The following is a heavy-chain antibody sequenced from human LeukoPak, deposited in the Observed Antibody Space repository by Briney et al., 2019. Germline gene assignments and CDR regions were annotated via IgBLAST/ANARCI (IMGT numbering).Heavy chain of an antibody. CDR1: GFTLSSHG. CDR3: ARDGCSSTSCPDAFDI. V-gene: IGHV3-30*19. D-gene: IGHD2-2*01. J-gene: IGHJ3*02. CDR2: LWSHGRNE. Sequence: GGSLRLSCAASGFTLSSHGMHWVRQAPGKGLEWVAVLWSHGRNEYYADSVKGRFTISRDNSKNTLYLQMNSLRAEDTAVYYCARDGCSSTSCPDAFDIWGQGTMVTVSS.